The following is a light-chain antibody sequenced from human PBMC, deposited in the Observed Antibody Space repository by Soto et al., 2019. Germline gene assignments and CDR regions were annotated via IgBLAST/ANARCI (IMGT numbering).Light chain of an antibody. CDR1: QSISSY. CDR2: AAS. V-gene: IGKV1-39*01. Sequence: DIQMTQSPSSLSASVGDRVTITCRASQSISSYLNWYQQKPGKAPKLLIYAASSLQSGVPSMFSGRRSVTDFTLTISSLQPEDFATYYCQQSYSTPMYTFGQGTKLEIK. J-gene: IGKJ2*01. CDR3: QQSYSTPMYT.